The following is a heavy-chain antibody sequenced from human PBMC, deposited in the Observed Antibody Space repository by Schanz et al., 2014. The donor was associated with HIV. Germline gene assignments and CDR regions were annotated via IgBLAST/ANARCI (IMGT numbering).Heavy chain of an antibody. D-gene: IGHD6-13*01. J-gene: IGHJ4*02. CDR1: GESFSGHF. CDR3: ARAKWPPRSRHFDF. Sequence: QVRLQQWGAGPLKPSETLSLTCAVYGESFSGHFWAWIRQPPERGLEWIGEINPSGTSNYNPSLKSRVALSVDTSKQQFSLRLNSMTAADTAVYYCARAKWPPRSRHFDFWGQGNLVTVSS. V-gene: IGHV4-34*02. CDR2: INPSGTS.